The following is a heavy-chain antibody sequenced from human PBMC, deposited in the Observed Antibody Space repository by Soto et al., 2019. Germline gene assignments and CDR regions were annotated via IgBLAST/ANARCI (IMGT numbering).Heavy chain of an antibody. V-gene: IGHV1-46*01. Sequence: ASVKVSCKASGYTFTNNYMHWVQQAPGQGPEWMGMINPSGGSTNYAQKFQGRVTMTRDTSTSTVYMELSSLRSDDTAVYYCAKDNSYYAMDVWGQGTTVTVSS. J-gene: IGHJ6*02. CDR1: GYTFTNNY. CDR3: AKDNSYYAMDV. CDR2: INPSGGST.